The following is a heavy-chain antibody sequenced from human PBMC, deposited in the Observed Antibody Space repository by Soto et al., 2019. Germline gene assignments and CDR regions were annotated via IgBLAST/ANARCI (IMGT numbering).Heavy chain of an antibody. CDR1: EFTLSIYA. CDR3: ARQGVNWNYEGLRDFDY. Sequence: QVQLVESGGGVVQPGRSLRLSCVASEFTLSIYAMHWVRQSPGKGLEWVAVISYDGGSKYYTDSVKGLFTVSRDNSKNTVYLQMNSVTPEATAVYYCARQGVNWNYEGLRDFDYWGQGTLVTVSS. D-gene: IGHD1-7*01. V-gene: IGHV3-30-3*01. J-gene: IGHJ4*02. CDR2: ISYDGGSK.